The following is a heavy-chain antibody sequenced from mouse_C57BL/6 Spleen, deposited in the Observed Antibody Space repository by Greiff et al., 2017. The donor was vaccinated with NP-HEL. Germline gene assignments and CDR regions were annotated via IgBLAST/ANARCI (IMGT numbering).Heavy chain of an antibody. D-gene: IGHD2-2*01. J-gene: IGHJ1*03. V-gene: IGHV1-19*01. Sequence: EVQLQQSGPVLVKPGASVKMSCKASGYTFTDYYMNWVKQSHGKSLEWIGVINPYNGGTSYNQKFKGKATLTVDKSSSTAYMELNSLTSEDSAVYYCARGGYPHWYFDVWGTGTTVTVSS. CDR1: GYTFTDYY. CDR3: ARGGYPHWYFDV. CDR2: INPYNGGT.